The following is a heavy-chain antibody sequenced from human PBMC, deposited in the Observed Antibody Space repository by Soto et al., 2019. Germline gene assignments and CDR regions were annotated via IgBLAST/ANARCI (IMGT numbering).Heavy chain of an antibody. D-gene: IGHD3-10*01. CDR1: GFTFSSYG. CDR3: AKTMGHFDY. J-gene: IGHJ4*02. V-gene: IGHV3-30*18. Sequence: GGSLRLSCAASGFTFSSYGMHWVRQAPGKGLEWVAVISYDGSNKYYADSVKGRFTISRDNSKNTLYLQMNSLRAEDTAVYYCAKTMGHFDYWGQGTLVTVSS. CDR2: ISYDGSNK.